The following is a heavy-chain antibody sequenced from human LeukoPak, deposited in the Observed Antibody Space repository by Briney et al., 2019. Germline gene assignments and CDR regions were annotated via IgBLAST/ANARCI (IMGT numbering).Heavy chain of an antibody. CDR1: GYTFTSYD. V-gene: IGHV1-8*01. D-gene: IGHD3-9*01. CDR2: MNPNSGNT. Sequence: GASVEFSCKASGYTFTSYDINWVRQATGQGLERMGWMNPNSGNTGYAQKFQGRVTMTRNTSISTAYMELSSLRSEDTAVYYCARGRRDDILTGYYMRPPSYWGQGTLVTVSS. J-gene: IGHJ4*02. CDR3: ARGRRDDILTGYYMRPPSY.